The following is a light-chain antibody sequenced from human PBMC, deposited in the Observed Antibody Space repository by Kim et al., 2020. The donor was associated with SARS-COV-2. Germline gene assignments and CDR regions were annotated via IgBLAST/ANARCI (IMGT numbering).Light chain of an antibody. CDR2: GAT. CDR3: QQSIDTPT. V-gene: IGKV1-39*01. Sequence: ASMGDGVTITGRSSKGIGTYLNWYQQKPGKAPSLLFHGATSLQSGVPSRFSGSGSGTEFSLTITNLQPEDFAPYFCQQSIDTPTFGPGTKVDIK. J-gene: IGKJ3*01. CDR1: KGIGTY.